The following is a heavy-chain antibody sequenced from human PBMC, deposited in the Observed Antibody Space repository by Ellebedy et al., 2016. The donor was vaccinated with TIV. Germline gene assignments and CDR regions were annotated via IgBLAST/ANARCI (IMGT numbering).Heavy chain of an antibody. CDR3: AKTLDRSWYGLFDF. V-gene: IGHV3-23*01. J-gene: IGHJ4*02. CDR2: IRGSDIT. CDR1: GSILSAYA. Sequence: PGGSLRLSCAASGSILSAYALTWVRQAPGKGLEWVSSIRGSDITYYAESVEGRFTISRDTSKSTLLLQMNSLTAADTAVYYCAKTLDRSWYGLFDFWGPGILVTVSS. D-gene: IGHD6-13*01.